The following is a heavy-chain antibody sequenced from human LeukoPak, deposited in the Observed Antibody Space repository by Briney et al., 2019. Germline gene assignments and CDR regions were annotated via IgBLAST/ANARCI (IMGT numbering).Heavy chain of an antibody. Sequence: PGGSLRLSCAASGFTFSSYAMSWVRQAPGRGLEWVSGISGSGATYYADSVKGRFTISRDNSKNTLFLQMSSLRAEDTAVYYCAKVSSTVSSLNWFDSWGQGTLVAISS. J-gene: IGHJ5*01. CDR3: AKVSSTVSSLNWFDS. D-gene: IGHD2/OR15-2a*01. V-gene: IGHV3-23*01. CDR2: ISGSGAT. CDR1: GFTFSSYA.